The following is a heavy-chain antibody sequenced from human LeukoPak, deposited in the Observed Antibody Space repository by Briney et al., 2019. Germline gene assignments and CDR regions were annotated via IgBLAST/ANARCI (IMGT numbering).Heavy chain of an antibody. CDR1: GFTFSAYA. Sequence: GGSLRLSCAASGFTFSAYAMKWVRQAPGKGLEWVSVIGASGGDTYYADSVKGRFTVTRDNSHNTLYLQLNSLRAEDTAVYYCAKEGGYTYGQNQYYAMDVWGQGTTVTVSS. J-gene: IGHJ6*02. CDR2: IGASGGDT. D-gene: IGHD2-15*01. CDR3: AKEGGYTYGQNQYYAMDV. V-gene: IGHV3-23*01.